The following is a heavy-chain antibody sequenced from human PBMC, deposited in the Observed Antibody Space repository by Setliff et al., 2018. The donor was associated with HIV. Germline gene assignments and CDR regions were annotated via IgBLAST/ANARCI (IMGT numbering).Heavy chain of an antibody. CDR2: IIPLFGTA. Sequence: SVKVSCKASGGTSSNYAFSWVRQAPGQGLEWMGGIIPLFGTANYAQNFQGRVTITADASTSTAYMELSSLRSEDTAMHYCARDRHHYDSSGFDAFDLWGQGTMVTVSS. CDR3: ARDRHHYDSSGFDAFDL. D-gene: IGHD3-22*01. CDR1: GGTSSNYA. V-gene: IGHV1-69*13. J-gene: IGHJ3*01.